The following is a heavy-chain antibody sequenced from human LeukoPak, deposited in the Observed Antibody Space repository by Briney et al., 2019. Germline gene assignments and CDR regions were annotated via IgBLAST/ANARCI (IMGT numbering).Heavy chain of an antibody. CDR3: ARESQGAAAGLYCYYMDV. Sequence: SETLSLTCTVSGGSISSYYWSWIRQPAGKGLEWIGRIYTSGSTNYNPSLKSRVTMSVDTSKNQFSLKLSSVTAADTAVYYCARESQGAAAGLYCYYMDVWGKGTTVTVSS. V-gene: IGHV4-4*07. CDR1: GGSISSYY. J-gene: IGHJ6*03. D-gene: IGHD6-13*01. CDR2: IYTSGST.